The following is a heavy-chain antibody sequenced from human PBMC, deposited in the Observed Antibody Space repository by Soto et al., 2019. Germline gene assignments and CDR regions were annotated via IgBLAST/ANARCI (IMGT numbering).Heavy chain of an antibody. CDR1: GDSVSSGSYY. J-gene: IGHJ6*02. Sequence: SETLSLTCTVTGDSVSSGSYYWSWIRQPPGKGLEWIGNIHHRGTTNYNPSLKSRVTISVDTSKDQFSLRLSSVTAADTAVYYCARVGLGILSGMDVWGQGTTVTVSS. V-gene: IGHV4-61*01. D-gene: IGHD3-16*01. CDR2: IHHRGTT. CDR3: ARVGLGILSGMDV.